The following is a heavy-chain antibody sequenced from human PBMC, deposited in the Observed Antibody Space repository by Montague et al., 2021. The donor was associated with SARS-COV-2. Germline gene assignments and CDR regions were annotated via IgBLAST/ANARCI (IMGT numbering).Heavy chain of an antibody. CDR2: INHSGST. CDR3: ARGSGVYYYYYYGMDV. D-gene: IGHD3-10*01. J-gene: IGHJ6*02. V-gene: IGHV4-34*01. CDR1: GGSFRGYY. Sequence: SETLSLTCAVYGGSFRGYYWSWIRQPPGKGLEWIGEINHSGSTNYNPSLKSRVTISVDTPKNQFSLKLSSVTAADTAVYYCARGSGVYYYYYYGMDVWGQGTPVTVSS.